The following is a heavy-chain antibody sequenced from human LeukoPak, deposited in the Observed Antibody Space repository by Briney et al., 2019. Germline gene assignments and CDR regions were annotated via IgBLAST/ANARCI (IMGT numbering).Heavy chain of an antibody. D-gene: IGHD3-10*01. CDR3: ARDTSRRITMVRGFDP. CDR2: IYYSGST. J-gene: IGHJ5*02. CDR1: GGSVSRSPYY. V-gene: IGHV4-39*07. Sequence: SETLSLTCTVSGGSVSRSPYYWGWIRQPPGKGLEWIGNIYYSGSTYYNPSLKSRVTISVDTSKNQFSLKLSSVTAADTAVYYCARDTSRRITMVRGFDPWGQGTLVTVSS.